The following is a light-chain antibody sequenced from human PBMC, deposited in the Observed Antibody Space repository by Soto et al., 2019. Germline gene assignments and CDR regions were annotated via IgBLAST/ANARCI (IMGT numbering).Light chain of an antibody. V-gene: IGLV2-14*01. CDR3: SSYTTNTGLESV. CDR2: EVS. CDR1: SSDVGGYNS. J-gene: IGLJ1*01. Sequence: QSVLTQPASVSGSPGQSITISCTGTSSDVGGYNSVSWYQHHPGKAPKLMIYEVSNRPSGVSDRFSGSKSGNTASLTISGLQAEDEADYYCSSYTTNTGLESVFGAGTKVTVL.